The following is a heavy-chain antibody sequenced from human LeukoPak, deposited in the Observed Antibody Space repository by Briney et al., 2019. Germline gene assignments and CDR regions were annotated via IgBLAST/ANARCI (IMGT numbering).Heavy chain of an antibody. CDR1: GYTFTSYG. J-gene: IGHJ6*03. D-gene: IGHD2-2*02. V-gene: IGHV1-18*01. Sequence: ASVKVSCKASGYTFTSYGISWVRQAPGQGLEWMGWISAYNGNTNYAQKLQGRVTMTTDTSTSTAYMELRSLRSDDTAVYYCARGRYCSSTSCYTLYYYYYYMDVWGKGTTVTVSS. CDR2: ISAYNGNT. CDR3: ARGRYCSSTSCYTLYYYYYYMDV.